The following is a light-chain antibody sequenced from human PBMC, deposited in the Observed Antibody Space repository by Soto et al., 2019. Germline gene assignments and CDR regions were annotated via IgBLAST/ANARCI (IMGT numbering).Light chain of an antibody. V-gene: IGKV1-39*01. Sequence: IHMTQSPSSLAASLGDRVTTTXRASQSISHYFNWYQQQPGXAPQXXXDAXSSLQRGGPSRLSGSGSAKDFTLTISSMQPEDFATYYFQQSYSATWTFSQGTKVDI. CDR3: QQSYSATWT. J-gene: IGKJ1*01. CDR1: QSISHY. CDR2: AXS.